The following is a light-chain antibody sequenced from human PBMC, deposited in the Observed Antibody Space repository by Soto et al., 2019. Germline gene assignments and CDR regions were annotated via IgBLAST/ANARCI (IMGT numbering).Light chain of an antibody. Sequence: EIVLTQSPGTLSLSPGDRATLSCRASQSVSSSFLAWYQQKNGQAPRLLMHGASSRATGIPDRFSGSGSGTDFTLTIRRLEPEDFAVYYCQQYGSSPWTFGQGTKVDIK. J-gene: IGKJ1*01. CDR3: QQYGSSPWT. CDR1: QSVSSSF. CDR2: GAS. V-gene: IGKV3-20*01.